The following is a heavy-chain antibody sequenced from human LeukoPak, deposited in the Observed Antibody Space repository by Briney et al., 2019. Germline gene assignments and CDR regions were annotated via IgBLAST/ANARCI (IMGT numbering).Heavy chain of an antibody. D-gene: IGHD5-18*01. CDR1: GFTFSSHG. CDR3: AKDRGYSYAGYFDY. J-gene: IGHJ4*02. Sequence: PGGSLRLSCAASGFTFSSHGMSWVRQAPGKGLEWVSAISASGGSAYYADSVKGRFTISRDNSKNTLYLQMNSLRAEDTAVYYCAKDRGYSYAGYFDYWGQGTLVTVSS. V-gene: IGHV3-23*01. CDR2: ISASGGSA.